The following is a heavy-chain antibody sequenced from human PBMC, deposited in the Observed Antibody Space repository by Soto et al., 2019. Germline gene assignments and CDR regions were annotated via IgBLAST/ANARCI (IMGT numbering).Heavy chain of an antibody. CDR2: ISSSGSTI. CDR1: GFTFSSYE. V-gene: IGHV3-48*03. J-gene: IGHJ4*02. D-gene: IGHD1-7*01. Sequence: AGGSLRLSCAASGFTFSSYEMNWVRQAPGKGLEWVSYISSSGSTIYYADSVKGRFTISRDNAKNSLYLQMNSLRAEDTAVYYCEVTGTTYFDYWGQGTLVTVSS. CDR3: EVTGTTYFDY.